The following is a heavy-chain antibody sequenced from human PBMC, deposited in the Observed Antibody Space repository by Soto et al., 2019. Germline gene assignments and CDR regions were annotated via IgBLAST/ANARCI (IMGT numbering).Heavy chain of an antibody. V-gene: IGHV3-30-3*01. CDR1: GFTFSSYA. CDR3: ARELAVAGTSYYYGMDV. CDR2: ISYDGSNK. J-gene: IGHJ6*02. Sequence: GGSLRLSCAASGFTFSSYAMHWVRQAPGKGLEWVAVISYDGSNKYYADSVKGRFTISRDNSKNTLYLQMNSLRAEDTAVYYCARELAVAGTSYYYGMDVWGQGTTVTVSS. D-gene: IGHD6-19*01.